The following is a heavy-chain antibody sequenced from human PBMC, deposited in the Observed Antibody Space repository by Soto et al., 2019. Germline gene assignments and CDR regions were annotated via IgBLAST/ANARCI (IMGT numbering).Heavy chain of an antibody. Sequence: ASVKVSCKASGYTFTSYGISWVRQAPGQGLEWMGWISAYNGNTNYAQKLQGRVTMTTDTSTSTAYMELRSLRSDDTAVYYCARDLERFGELFPNWFDPWGQGTLVTVSS. CDR1: GYTFTSYG. J-gene: IGHJ5*02. V-gene: IGHV1-18*01. CDR2: ISAYNGNT. CDR3: ARDLERFGELFPNWFDP. D-gene: IGHD3-10*01.